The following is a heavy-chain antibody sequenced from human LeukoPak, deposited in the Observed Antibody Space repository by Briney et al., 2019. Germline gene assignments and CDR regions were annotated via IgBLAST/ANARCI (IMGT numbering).Heavy chain of an antibody. J-gene: IGHJ6*02. V-gene: IGHV4-59*01. CDR1: GGSISSYY. Sequence: PSETLSLTCTVSGGSISSYYRSWIRQPPGKGLEWIGYIYYSGSTNYNPSLKSRVTISVDTSKNQFSLKLSSVTAADTAVYYCARAPAHYGMDVWGQGTTVTVSS. CDR2: IYYSGST. D-gene: IGHD2-2*01. CDR3: ARAPAHYGMDV.